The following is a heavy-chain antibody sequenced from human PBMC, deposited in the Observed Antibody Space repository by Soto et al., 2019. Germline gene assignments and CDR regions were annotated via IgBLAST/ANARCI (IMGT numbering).Heavy chain of an antibody. CDR2: TYYRSKWYY. D-gene: IGHD1-26*01. Sequence: SQNLSLTCDITGDRVSSNSAGWSWVRQSPSRGREWLGRTYYRSKWYYEYAVSVRGRITINPDTSKNQYPLQLNSVTPEDTAGYFCARGEQYSGRIFDYWGQGTLVTVSS. J-gene: IGHJ4*01. CDR3: ARGEQYSGRIFDY. V-gene: IGHV6-1*01. CDR1: GDRVSSNSAG.